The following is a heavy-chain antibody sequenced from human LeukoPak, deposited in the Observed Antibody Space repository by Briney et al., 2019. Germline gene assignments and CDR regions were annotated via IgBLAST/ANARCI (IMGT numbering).Heavy chain of an antibody. CDR2: ISSSGSVT. Sequence: GGSLRLSCAASGFTFSSYVMNWVRQAPGKGLEWVSHISSSGSVTYYGDSVKGRVTISRDNAKNSVSLYMNSLRAEDSAVYYCARPGITAFDIWGQGTMVTVSS. V-gene: IGHV3-48*01. D-gene: IGHD3-10*01. CDR1: GFTFSSYV. CDR3: ARPGITAFDI. J-gene: IGHJ3*02.